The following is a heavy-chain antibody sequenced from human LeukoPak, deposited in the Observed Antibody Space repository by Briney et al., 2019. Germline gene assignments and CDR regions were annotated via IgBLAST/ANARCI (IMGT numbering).Heavy chain of an antibody. CDR1: GFSFSIYW. J-gene: IGHJ4*02. Sequence: PGGSLRLSCAASGFSFSIYWMHWVRQAPGKGLAWVSRVSSDGSSTSYADSVKGRFTISSDNASNTLFLQMNSLRAEDTAVYYCATLAAADTDYWGQGTLVTVSS. CDR2: VSSDGSST. D-gene: IGHD6-13*01. V-gene: IGHV3-74*01. CDR3: ATLAAADTDY.